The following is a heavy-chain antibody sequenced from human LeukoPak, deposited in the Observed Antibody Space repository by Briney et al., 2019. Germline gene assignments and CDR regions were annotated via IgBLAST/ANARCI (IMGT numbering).Heavy chain of an antibody. CDR2: IYTSGTT. Sequence: SETLSLTCTVSGGSISSYYWSWIRQPAGKGLDWIGRIYTSGTTNYNPSLKSRVTMSVDTSKNQFYLKLSSVTAADTAVYYCARAPSRDYDSRYYYYMDVWGEGTTVTVSS. CDR3: ARAPSRDYDSRYYYYMDV. D-gene: IGHD3-22*01. V-gene: IGHV4-4*07. CDR1: GGSISSYY. J-gene: IGHJ6*03.